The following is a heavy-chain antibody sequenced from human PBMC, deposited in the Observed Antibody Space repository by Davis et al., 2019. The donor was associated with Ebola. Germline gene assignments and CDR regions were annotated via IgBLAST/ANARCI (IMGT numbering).Heavy chain of an antibody. Sequence: ASVKVSCKASGYTFTSYDINWVRQATGQGLEWMGWMNPNSGNTGYAQKFQGRVTITRNTSISTAYMELSSLRSEDTAVYYCARDSRDYGDYQMDWAYYFDYWGQGTLVTVSS. CDR3: ARDSRDYGDYQMDWAYYFDY. D-gene: IGHD4-17*01. V-gene: IGHV1-8*03. CDR2: MNPNSGNT. J-gene: IGHJ4*02. CDR1: GYTFTSYD.